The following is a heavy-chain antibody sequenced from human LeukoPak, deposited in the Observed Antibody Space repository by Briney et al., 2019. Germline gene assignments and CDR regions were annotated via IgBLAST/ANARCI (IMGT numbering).Heavy chain of an antibody. CDR2: ISGSGGST. CDR3: AKARGYYGSGSYHILDY. V-gene: IGHV3-23*01. Sequence: GGSLRLSCAASGFHFSTYGMHWVRQAPGKGLEWVSAISGSGGSTYYADSVKGRFAISRDNSKNTLYLQMNSLRAEDTAVYYCAKARGYYGSGSYHILDYWGQGTLVTVSS. CDR1: GFHFSTYG. J-gene: IGHJ4*02. D-gene: IGHD3-10*01.